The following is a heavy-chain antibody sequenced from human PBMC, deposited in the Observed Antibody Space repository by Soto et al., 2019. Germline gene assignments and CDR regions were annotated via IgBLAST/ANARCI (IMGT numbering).Heavy chain of an antibody. CDR1: GYIFMNFA. CDR3: AIVPRYSFESVQVPAVMFEDWFDP. D-gene: IGHD2-2*01. CDR2: INAGNGKT. V-gene: IGHV1-3*01. J-gene: IGHJ5*02. Sequence: QAQLLQSGAEVRKPGASVKVSCKASGYIFMNFALHWVRQAPGQRFEWMGWINAGNGKTEYSQKFKGRITIIRDTTASTAYMELRDLRSEDPAVDFCAIVPRYSFESVQVPAVMFEDWFDPWGQGTLVTVSS.